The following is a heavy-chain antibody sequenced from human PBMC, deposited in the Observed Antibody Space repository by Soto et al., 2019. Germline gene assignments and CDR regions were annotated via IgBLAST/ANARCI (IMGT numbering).Heavy chain of an antibody. V-gene: IGHV1-18*04. CDR3: ARNHPYCSGGSCYSKNWFDP. Sequence: ASVKVSCKASGYTFTSYGISWVRQAPGQGLEWMGWISAYNGNTNYAQKLQGRVTMTTDTSTSTAYMELRSLRSDDTAVYYCARNHPYCSGGSCYSKNWFDPWGQGTLVTVSS. CDR2: ISAYNGNT. J-gene: IGHJ5*02. D-gene: IGHD2-15*01. CDR1: GYTFTSYG.